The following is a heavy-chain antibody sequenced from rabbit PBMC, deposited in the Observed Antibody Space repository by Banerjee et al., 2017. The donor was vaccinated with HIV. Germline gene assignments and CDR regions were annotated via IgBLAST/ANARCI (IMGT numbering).Heavy chain of an antibody. J-gene: IGHJ4*01. CDR2: IYAGNNGSP. V-gene: IGHV1S40*01. CDR1: GFSFSSSYY. Sequence: QSLEESGGDLVKPGASLTLTCTASGFSFSSSYYMCWVRQAPGKGLELIACIYAGNNGSPYYASWAKGRFTISKTSSTTVTLQMTSLTAADTATYFCARDLAGVIGWNFGLWGPGTLVTVS. D-gene: IGHD4-1*01. CDR3: ARDLAGVIGWNFGL.